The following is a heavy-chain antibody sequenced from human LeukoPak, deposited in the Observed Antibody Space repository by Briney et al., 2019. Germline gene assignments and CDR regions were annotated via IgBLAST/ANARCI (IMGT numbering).Heavy chain of an antibody. CDR1: GFTFSGYS. CDR3: ARGAGSGSFYPAYYFDY. CDR2: ISSSSSYI. Sequence: PGGSLRLSCAASGFTFSGYSMNWVRQAPGKGLEWVSSISSSSSYIYYADSVKGRFTISRDNSKNTLYLQMNSLRAEDTAVYYCARGAGSGSFYPAYYFDYWGQGTLVTVSS. V-gene: IGHV3-21*01. D-gene: IGHD3-10*01. J-gene: IGHJ4*02.